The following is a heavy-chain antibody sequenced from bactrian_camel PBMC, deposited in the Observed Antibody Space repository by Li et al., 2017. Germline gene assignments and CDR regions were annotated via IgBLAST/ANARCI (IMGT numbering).Heavy chain of an antibody. J-gene: IGHJ7*01. Sequence: VQLVESGGGLVQPGGSLRIACAASGFTFSSYAMSWVRQAPGKGLWWVSTINKGSNGTYYADSVKGRFTISRDDNTLYLQLNSLRSEDTAMYYCAKIRNGWSAYVGMDYWGKGTQVTVS. V-gene: IGHV3S31*01. D-gene: IGHD1*01. CDR1: GFTFSSYA. CDR2: INKGSNGT.